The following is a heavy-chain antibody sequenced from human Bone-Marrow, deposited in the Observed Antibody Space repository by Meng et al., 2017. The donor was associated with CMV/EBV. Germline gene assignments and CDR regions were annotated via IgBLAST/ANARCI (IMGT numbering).Heavy chain of an antibody. J-gene: IGHJ6*02. V-gene: IGHV4-34*01. CDR3: ARGRDFWSGYPRYYGMEV. CDR1: GGSFSGYY. CDR2: INHSGST. D-gene: IGHD3-3*01. Sequence: SETLSLTCAVYGGSFSGYYWSWIRQPPGKGLEWIGEINHSGSTNYNPSLKSRVTISVDTSKNQFSLKLSSVTAADTAVYYCARGRDFWSGYPRYYGMEVWGQGTTVTVSS.